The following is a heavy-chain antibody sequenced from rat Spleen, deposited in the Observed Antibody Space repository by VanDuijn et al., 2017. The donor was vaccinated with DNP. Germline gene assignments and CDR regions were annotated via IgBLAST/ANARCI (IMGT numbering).Heavy chain of an antibody. V-gene: IGHV5-25*01. CDR3: AVSYYSAAAD. CDR1: GFAFSDSF. CDR2: ISTGGGNT. D-gene: IGHD1-1*01. J-gene: IGHJ2*01. Sequence: EVQLVESGGGLVQPGRSMKLSCAASGFAFSDSFMAWVRQAPTKGLEWVASISTGGGNTYYRDSVKGRFIVSRDNTRSTLYLQMDSLRSEATATYYCAVSYYSAAADWGQGLMVTVSS.